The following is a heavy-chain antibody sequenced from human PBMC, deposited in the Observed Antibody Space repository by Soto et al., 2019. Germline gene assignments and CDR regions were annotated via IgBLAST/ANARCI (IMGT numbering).Heavy chain of an antibody. D-gene: IGHD6-13*01. CDR3: RRPPIVAAGTAFDI. Sequence: QVQLVQSGAEVKKPGSSVKVSCKASGGTFSSYAISWVRQAPGQGLEWMGGIIPIFGTANYAQKFQGRVTITAEESTSTTDFVQMSSLTDDTTVVYCCRRPPIVAAGTAFDIWGQGTMVTVSS. CDR1: GGTFSSYA. J-gene: IGHJ3*02. CDR2: IIPIFGTA. V-gene: IGHV1-69*01.